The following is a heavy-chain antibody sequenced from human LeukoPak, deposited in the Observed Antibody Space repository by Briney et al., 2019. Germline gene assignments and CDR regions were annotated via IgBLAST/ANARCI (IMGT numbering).Heavy chain of an antibody. J-gene: IGHJ6*02. CDR3: ARIAAAGPGVDYYYGMDV. V-gene: IGHV4-39*01. CDR2: IYYSGST. D-gene: IGHD6-13*01. CDR1: GGSISSSSYY. Sequence: SETLSLTCTVSGGSISSSSYYWGRIRQPPGKGLEWIGSIYYSGSTYYNPSLKSRVTISVDTSKNQFSLKLSSVTAADTAVYYCARIAAAGPGVDYYYGMDVWGQGTTVTVSS.